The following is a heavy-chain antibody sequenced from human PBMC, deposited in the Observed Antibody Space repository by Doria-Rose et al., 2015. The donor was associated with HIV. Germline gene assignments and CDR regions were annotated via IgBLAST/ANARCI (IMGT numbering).Heavy chain of an antibody. CDR2: IFSDDER. V-gene: IGHV2-26*01. CDR1: GVSLSSPGMG. J-gene: IGHJ4*02. D-gene: IGHD6-13*01. Sequence: QVQLVQSGPVLVKPTETLTLTCTVSGVSLSSPGMGVSWIRQPPGKALEWLANIFSDDERSYKTSLKSRLTISRGTSKSQVVLTMTDMDHVDTATYYCARIKSSRWYHKYYFDFWGQGTLVIVSA. CDR3: ARIKSSRWYHKYYFDF.